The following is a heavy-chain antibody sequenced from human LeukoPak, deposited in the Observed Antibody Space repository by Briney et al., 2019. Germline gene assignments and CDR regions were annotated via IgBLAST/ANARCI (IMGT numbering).Heavy chain of an antibody. V-gene: IGHV4-38-2*02. CDR3: ARDGVFGTFDP. CDR1: GYSISSGYY. Sequence: PSETLSLTCTVSGYSISSGYYWGWIRQPPGKGLEWIGNINHSGSTYYNPSLKSRVTISVDMSKNQCSLKLSSVTAADTAVYYCARDGVFGTFDPWGQGTLVTVSS. CDR2: INHSGST. D-gene: IGHD3-10*01. J-gene: IGHJ5*02.